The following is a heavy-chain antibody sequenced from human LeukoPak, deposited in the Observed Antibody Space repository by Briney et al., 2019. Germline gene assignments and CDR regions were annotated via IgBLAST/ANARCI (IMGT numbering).Heavy chain of an antibody. CDR3: ARDAAYGYDRFDY. CDR2: IRYDGSNK. Sequence: GGSLRLSCAASGSTFSGYGMHWVRQAPGKGLEWVAFIRYDGSNKYYADSVKGRFTISRDNSKNTLYLQMNSLRAEDTAVYYCARDAAYGYDRFDYWGQGTQVTVSS. V-gene: IGHV3-30*02. D-gene: IGHD5-18*01. J-gene: IGHJ4*02. CDR1: GSTFSGYG.